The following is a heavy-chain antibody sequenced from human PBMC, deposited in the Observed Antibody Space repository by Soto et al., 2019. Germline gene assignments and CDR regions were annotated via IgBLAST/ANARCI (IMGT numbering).Heavy chain of an antibody. J-gene: IGHJ5*02. CDR1: GGSISSYY. Sequence: SETLSLTCSVSGGSISSYYWSWIRQPPGKGLEWIGYIYYSGRTNYNPSLKSRVTISVDTSKNQFSLKLSSVTAADTAVYYCARGYCSSTICYTWDNWFDPWGQGTLVTVSS. D-gene: IGHD2-2*02. CDR2: IYYSGRT. V-gene: IGHV4-59*01. CDR3: ARGYCSSTICYTWDNWFDP.